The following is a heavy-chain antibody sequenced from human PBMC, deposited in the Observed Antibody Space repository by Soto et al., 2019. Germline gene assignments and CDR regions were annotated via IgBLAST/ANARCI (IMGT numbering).Heavy chain of an antibody. J-gene: IGHJ6*03. CDR1: GGTFSSYT. Sequence: SVKVSCKASGGTFSSYTISWVRQAPGQGLEWMGRIIPILGIANYAQKFQGRVTITADKSTSTAYMELSSLRSEDTAVYYCELSGAARTTHYYYYYYMDVWGKGTTVTVSS. CDR2: IIPILGIA. D-gene: IGHD6-6*01. CDR3: ELSGAARTTHYYYYYYMDV. V-gene: IGHV1-69*02.